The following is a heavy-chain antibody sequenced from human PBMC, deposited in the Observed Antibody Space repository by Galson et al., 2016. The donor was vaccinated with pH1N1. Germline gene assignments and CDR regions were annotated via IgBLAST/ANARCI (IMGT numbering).Heavy chain of an antibody. D-gene: IGHD3-10*01. CDR1: GFTFDDYA. J-gene: IGHJ4*02. Sequence: LRLSCAASGFTFDDYAMHWVRQAPGKGLEWVSRISWNSGSIGYADSVKGRFTISRDNAKNSLYLQMNSLGAEDTALYYCAKDSDYYGSGPLGYWGQGTLVTGSS. V-gene: IGHV3-9*01. CDR2: ISWNSGSI. CDR3: AKDSDYYGSGPLGY.